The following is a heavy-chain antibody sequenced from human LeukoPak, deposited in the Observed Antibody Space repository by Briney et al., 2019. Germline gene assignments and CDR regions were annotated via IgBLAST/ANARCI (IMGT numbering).Heavy chain of an antibody. CDR2: IRYDGSNK. D-gene: IGHD6-13*01. V-gene: IGHV3-30*02. CDR1: GFTFSSYG. CDR3: AKGRPTRYSSSWQEYFQH. J-gene: IGHJ1*01. Sequence: GGSLRLPCAASGFTFSSYGMHWVRQAPGKGLEWVAFIRYDGSNKYYADSVKGRFTISRDNSKNTLYLKMNSLRAEDTAVYYCAKGRPTRYSSSWQEYFQHWGQGTLVTVSS.